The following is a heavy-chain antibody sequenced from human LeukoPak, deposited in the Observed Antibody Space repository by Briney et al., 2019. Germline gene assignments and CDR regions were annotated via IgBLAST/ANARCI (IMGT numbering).Heavy chain of an antibody. J-gene: IGHJ4*02. CDR3: ATRPNWGSDALDY. Sequence: HAGGSLRLSCAASGFTVSSNYMSWVRQAPGKGLEWVSAISGSGGSTYYADSVEGRFTISRDNSKNTLYLQMNSLRAEDTAVYYCATRPNWGSDALDYWGQGTLVTVSS. D-gene: IGHD7-27*01. CDR1: GFTVSSNY. V-gene: IGHV3-23*01. CDR2: ISGSGGST.